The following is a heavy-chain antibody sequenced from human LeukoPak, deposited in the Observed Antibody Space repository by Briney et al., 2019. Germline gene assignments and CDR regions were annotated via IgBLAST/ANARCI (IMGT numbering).Heavy chain of an antibody. CDR3: ARDSYYYMDV. J-gene: IGHJ6*03. V-gene: IGHV3-74*01. CDR2: IFSDGSST. CDR1: GFTFSRYW. Sequence: GGSLRLSCAASGFTFSRYWMHWVRQAPGEELLWVSRIFSDGSSTNYADSVKGRFTISRDNAKNTLYLQMNSLRVEDTAVYFCARDSYYYMDVWGKGTTVSVSS.